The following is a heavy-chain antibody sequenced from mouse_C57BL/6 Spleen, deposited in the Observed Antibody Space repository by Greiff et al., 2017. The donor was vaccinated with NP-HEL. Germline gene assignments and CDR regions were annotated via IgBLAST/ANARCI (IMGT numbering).Heavy chain of an antibody. Sequence: QVQLKQSGPELVKPGASVKISCKASGYAFSSSWMNWVKQRPGKGLEWIGRIYPGDGDTNYNGKFKGKATLTADKSSSTAYMQLSSLTSEDSAVYFCAREGGNWDVRDYFDYWGQGTTLTVSS. V-gene: IGHV1-82*01. CDR2: IYPGDGDT. CDR3: AREGGNWDVRDYFDY. D-gene: IGHD4-1*01. CDR1: GYAFSSSW. J-gene: IGHJ2*01.